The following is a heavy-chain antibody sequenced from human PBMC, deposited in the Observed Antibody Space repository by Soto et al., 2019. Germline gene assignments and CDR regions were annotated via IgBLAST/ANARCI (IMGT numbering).Heavy chain of an antibody. Sequence: EVQLSESGGALVQPGGSLRLSCAGSGFTFSNYAMSWVRQAPGKGREGVSAITGDGGSTLYAESVKGRFTISRDDSKRTLYLQMKNLRDEDTAVYYCAKDSPYKAVAGDFENWGQGTLVTVSS. CDR3: AKDSPYKAVAGDFEN. CDR2: ITGDGGST. CDR1: GFTFSNYA. D-gene: IGHD6-19*01. J-gene: IGHJ1*01. V-gene: IGHV3-23*01.